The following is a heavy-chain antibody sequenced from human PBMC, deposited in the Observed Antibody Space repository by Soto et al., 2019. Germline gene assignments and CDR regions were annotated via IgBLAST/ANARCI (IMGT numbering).Heavy chain of an antibody. CDR2: IRSKAYGGRT. CDR1: EFTFSDHY. D-gene: IGHD3-22*01. CDR3: TTNYYDSSGYDNWFDP. J-gene: IGHJ5*02. V-gene: IGHV3-49*04. Sequence: PGGSLRLSCAAFEFTFSDHYMDWVRQAPGKGLEWVGFIRSKAYGGRTEYAASVKGRFIISRDDSKSIAYLQMNSLKTEDTAVYYCTTNYYDSSGYDNWFDPWGQGTLVTVSS.